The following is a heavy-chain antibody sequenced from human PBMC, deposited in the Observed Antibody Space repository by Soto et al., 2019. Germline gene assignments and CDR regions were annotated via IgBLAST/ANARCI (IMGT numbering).Heavy chain of an antibody. CDR2: IKQDGSEK. V-gene: IGHV3-7*05. Sequence: GGSLRLSCAASGFTFSSYWMSWVRQAPGKGLEWVANIKQDGSEKYYVDSVKGRFTISRDNAKNSLYLQMNSLRAEDTAVYYCASNYAYAEGYYWYGIDVWGQGTTVTVSS. CDR1: GFTFSSYW. J-gene: IGHJ6*02. CDR3: ASNYAYAEGYYWYGIDV. D-gene: IGHD3-16*01.